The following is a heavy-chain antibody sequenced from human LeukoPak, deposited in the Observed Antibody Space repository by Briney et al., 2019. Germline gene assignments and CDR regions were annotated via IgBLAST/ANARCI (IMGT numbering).Heavy chain of an antibody. J-gene: IGHJ6*03. D-gene: IGHD3-10*01. CDR2: ITWNSASV. CDR1: GFNFNDYG. Sequence: PGRSLRLSCAASGFNFNDYGMHWVRQAPGKGLEWVSGITWNSASVVYAASLKGRFTISRDNAKNSLYLQMNRLRAEDTALYYCAKDLLTHQILLFSAYMDVWGKGTTVTVSS. CDR3: AKDLLTHQILLFSAYMDV. V-gene: IGHV3-9*01.